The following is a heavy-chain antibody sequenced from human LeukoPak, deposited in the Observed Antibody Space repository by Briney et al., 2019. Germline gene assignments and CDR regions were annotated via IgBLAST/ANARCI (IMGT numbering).Heavy chain of an antibody. CDR2: IYSGGRT. Sequence: GGSLRLSCAASGFTVSGNYMSWVRQAPGKGLEGVSVIYSGGRTYYADPVKGRFTISRDNSKNALYLQMNSLRAEDTAVYYCARGPYSNALSYYYYYGMDVWGQGTTVTVSS. J-gene: IGHJ6*02. CDR1: GFTVSGNY. V-gene: IGHV3-66*02. CDR3: ARGPYSNALSYYYYYGMDV. D-gene: IGHD4-11*01.